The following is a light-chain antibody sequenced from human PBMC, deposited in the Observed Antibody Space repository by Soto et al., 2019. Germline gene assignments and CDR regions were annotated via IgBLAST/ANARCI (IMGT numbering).Light chain of an antibody. CDR1: QSVSSN. CDR2: GAS. V-gene: IGKV3D-15*01. J-gene: IGKJ1*01. CDR3: QQYHNWPPWT. Sequence: EIVMTQSPATLSVSPGERATLSCRASQSVSSNLAWYQQKPGQAPRLLIYGASTRATGIPARFSGSGSGTDFNLTISSLQSEDLAVYYCQQYHNWPPWTFGQGTKVEIK.